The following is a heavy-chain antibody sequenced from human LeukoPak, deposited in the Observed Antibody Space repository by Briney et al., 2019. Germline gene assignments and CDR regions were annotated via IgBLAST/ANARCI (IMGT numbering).Heavy chain of an antibody. J-gene: IGHJ5*02. D-gene: IGHD3-10*01. CDR1: GYTFISYD. CDR2: MNPNSGNT. V-gene: IGHV1-8*02. Sequence: ASVKVSCKASGYTFISYDINWVRQAAGQGLEWMGWMNPNSGNTGYAQKFQGRVTMTRNTSISTAYMELSGLRSDDTAVYYCARGRERANFYGLGSSPNWFDPWGQGTLVTVSS. CDR3: ARGRERANFYGLGSSPNWFDP.